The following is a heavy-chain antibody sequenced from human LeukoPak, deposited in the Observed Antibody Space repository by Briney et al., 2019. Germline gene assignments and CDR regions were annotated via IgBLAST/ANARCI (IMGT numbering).Heavy chain of an antibody. CDR2: VQYDGSNI. CDR3: ATHCSGTSCHRDY. D-gene: IGHD2-2*01. CDR1: GFTFSSYG. V-gene: IGHV3-30*02. J-gene: IGHJ4*02. Sequence: PGGSLRLSCAASGFTFSSYGMHWVRQAPGKGLECVASVQYDGSNIYYSDSVKGRFTISRDNSKNTLYLQMNSLRVEDTAVYYCATHCSGTSCHRDYWGQGTLVTASS.